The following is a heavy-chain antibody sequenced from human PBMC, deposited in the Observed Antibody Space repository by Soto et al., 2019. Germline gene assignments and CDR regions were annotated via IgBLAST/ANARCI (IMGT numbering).Heavy chain of an antibody. D-gene: IGHD2-2*01. CDR2: IYNNGRT. CDR3: ARARFCTSTSCYHYFDF. V-gene: IGHV4-59*01. Sequence: LSLTCTVSGGSISSSSWSWIRRPPGRGLEWIGYIYNNGRTDYNPSLKSRVTISVDTSKNHFSLKLSSVTPADTAVYYCARARFCTSTSCYHYFDFWGQGTLVTVS. J-gene: IGHJ4*02. CDR1: GGSISSSS.